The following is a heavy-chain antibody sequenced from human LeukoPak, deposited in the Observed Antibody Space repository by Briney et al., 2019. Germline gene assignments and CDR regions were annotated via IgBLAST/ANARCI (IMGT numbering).Heavy chain of an antibody. CDR1: GFTFSSYA. J-gene: IGHJ4*02. V-gene: IGHV3-53*01. D-gene: IGHD4-23*01. CDR2: IYSGGST. Sequence: GGSLRLSCAATGFTFSSYAMSWVRQAPGKGLEWVSVIYSGGSTYYADSVKGRFTISRDNSKNTLYLQMNSLRAEDTAVYYCARGVYGGVFDYWGQGTLVTVSS. CDR3: ARGVYGGVFDY.